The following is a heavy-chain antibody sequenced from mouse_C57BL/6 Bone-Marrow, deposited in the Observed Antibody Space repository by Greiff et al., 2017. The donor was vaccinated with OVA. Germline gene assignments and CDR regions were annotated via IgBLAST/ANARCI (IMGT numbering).Heavy chain of an antibody. D-gene: IGHD1-1*02. CDR3: ARDAPYGSYAMDY. J-gene: IGHJ4*01. CDR2: SRNKANDYTT. CDR1: GFTFSDFY. V-gene: IGHV7-1*01. Sequence: EVKVVESGGGLVQSGRSLRLSCATSGFTFSDFYMEWVRQAPGKGLEWIAASRNKANDYTTEYSASVKGRFIVSRDTSQSILYLQMNALRAEDTAIYYCARDAPYGSYAMDYWGQGTSVTVSS.